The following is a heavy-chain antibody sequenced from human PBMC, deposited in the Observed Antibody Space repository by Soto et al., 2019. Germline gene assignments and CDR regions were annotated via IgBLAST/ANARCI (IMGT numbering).Heavy chain of an antibody. CDR1: GFTFSNYA. Sequence: EVQLVESGGGLVQPGGSLRLSCAASGFTFSNYAMNWVRQAPGKGLEWVSYISHKSSAIYHADSVKGRVTISRDNAKNALYLQMNSLRDEDTAVYYCARDPYASNTVTIMDYWGQGTLVSVSS. V-gene: IGHV3-48*02. CDR3: ARDPYASNTVTIMDY. D-gene: IGHD4-17*01. J-gene: IGHJ4*02. CDR2: ISHKSSAI.